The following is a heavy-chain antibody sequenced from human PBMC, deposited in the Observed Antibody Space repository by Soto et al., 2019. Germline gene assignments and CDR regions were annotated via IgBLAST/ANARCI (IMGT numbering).Heavy chain of an antibody. CDR3: ARENAYGDPNSFDY. V-gene: IGHV3-53*01. Sequence: PGGSLRLSCAASGFTVNNNHMSWVRQAPGKGLEWVSIIYSGGTTYYADSMKGRFTISRDNAKNSLYLQMNSLRAEDTAVYYCARENAYGDPNSFDYWGQGTLVTVSS. CDR1: GFTVNNNH. D-gene: IGHD4-17*01. J-gene: IGHJ4*02. CDR2: IYSGGTT.